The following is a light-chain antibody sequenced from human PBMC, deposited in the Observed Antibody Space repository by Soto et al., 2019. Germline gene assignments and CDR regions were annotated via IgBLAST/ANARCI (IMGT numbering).Light chain of an antibody. CDR1: QSVGKY. Sequence: EIVMTQSPATLSLSPGERATLSCRASQSVGKYLVWYQQKPGQAPRLLIYGASSRATGIPDRFSGSGSGTDFTLTISRLEPEDFAVYYCQQYQNLWTFGQGTKVDIK. J-gene: IGKJ1*01. V-gene: IGKV3-20*01. CDR3: QQYQNLWT. CDR2: GAS.